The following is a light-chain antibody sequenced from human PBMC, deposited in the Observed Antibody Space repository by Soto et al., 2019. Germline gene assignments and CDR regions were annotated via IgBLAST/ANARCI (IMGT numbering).Light chain of an antibody. Sequence: EIVLTQSPATLSLSPGETATLSCRASQSVSSSLAWYQQKPGQTPRLLIYDASNRATGIPARFSGSGPGTDFTLTVSSLEPEDFAVYYCPQRSSWPLTFGGGTKVEIK. CDR2: DAS. V-gene: IGKV3-11*01. J-gene: IGKJ4*01. CDR1: QSVSSS. CDR3: PQRSSWPLT.